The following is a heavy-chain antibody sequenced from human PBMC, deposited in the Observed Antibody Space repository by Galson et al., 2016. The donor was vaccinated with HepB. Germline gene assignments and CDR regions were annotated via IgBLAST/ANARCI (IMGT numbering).Heavy chain of an antibody. CDR1: GFTFDDYA. V-gene: IGHV3-9*01. CDR3: AKAIVVVITTYGFDL. J-gene: IGHJ3*01. D-gene: IGHD3-22*01. Sequence: SLRLSCAASGFTFDDYAMHWVRQAPEKGLEWVSGISWSSGNIAYADSVKGRFTISRDNAKNSLYLQMNSLRAEDTALYYCAKAIVVVITTYGFDLWGQGTMVAVSS. CDR2: ISWSSGNI.